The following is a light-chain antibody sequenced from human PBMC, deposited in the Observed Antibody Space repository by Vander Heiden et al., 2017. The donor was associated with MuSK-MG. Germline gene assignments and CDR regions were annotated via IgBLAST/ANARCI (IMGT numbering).Light chain of an antibody. Sequence: DIQMTQSPSSLSASVGDRVTITCQASQGISNDLNWYQQKPGKAPKVLIYDASKLKTGVPSRFSGSGSGTDFTFTINSLQPEDLATYYCQQDDNLPYTFGQGTNLEIK. CDR3: QQDDNLPYT. CDR2: DAS. V-gene: IGKV1-33*01. J-gene: IGKJ2*01. CDR1: QGISND.